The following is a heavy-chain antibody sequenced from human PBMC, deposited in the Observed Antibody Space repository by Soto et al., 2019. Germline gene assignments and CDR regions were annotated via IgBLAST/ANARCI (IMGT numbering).Heavy chain of an antibody. J-gene: IGHJ6*02. V-gene: IGHV4-39*01. CDR2: IYYSGST. Sequence: PSETLSLTCTVSGGSIISSSYYGGWIRQPPGKVLEWIGSIYYSGSTYYNPPLKSRVTISLDTSKNQFSLKLSSVPAADTAVYYCARQSHYYGSGSYPAGPYYYYYYGMDVWGQGTTVTVSS. CDR1: GGSIISSSYY. CDR3: ARQSHYYGSGSYPAGPYYYYYYGMDV. D-gene: IGHD3-10*01.